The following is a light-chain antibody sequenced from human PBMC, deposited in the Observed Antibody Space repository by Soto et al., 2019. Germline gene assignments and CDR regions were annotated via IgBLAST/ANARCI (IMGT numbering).Light chain of an antibody. CDR3: QQRSNWYT. Sequence: EIVLTQSPATLSLSPGERATLSCRASQSIGNYLAWYQQKPGQAPRLLIYDVSNRATGTPVRFSGSGSGTDFTLTISSLEPEDFAVYYCQQRSNWYTFGQGTKLEIK. CDR1: QSIGNY. J-gene: IGKJ2*01. CDR2: DVS. V-gene: IGKV3-11*01.